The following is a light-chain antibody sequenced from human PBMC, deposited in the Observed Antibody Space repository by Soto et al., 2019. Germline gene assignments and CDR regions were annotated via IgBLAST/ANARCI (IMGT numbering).Light chain of an antibody. CDR1: SSDVGSYNL. CDR2: EGS. V-gene: IGLV2-23*01. J-gene: IGLJ1*01. CDR3: CSYAGSSPYV. Sequence: QSALTQPASVSGSPGQSITISCTGTSSDVGSYNLVSWYQQHPGKAPKLMIYEGSKRPSGVSNRFSGSKSGNTASLTISGLKAEDEADYYCCSYAGSSPYVFGTGTKLTVL.